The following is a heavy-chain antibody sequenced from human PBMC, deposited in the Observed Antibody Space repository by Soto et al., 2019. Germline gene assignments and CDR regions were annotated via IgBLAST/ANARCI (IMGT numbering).Heavy chain of an antibody. V-gene: IGHV4-59*08. CDR3: ARQNYYYYYMDV. Sequence: SETLSLTCTVSGGSISSYYWSWIRQPPGKGLEWIGYIYYSGSTNYNPSLKSRVTISVDTSKNQFSLKLSSVTAADTAVYYCARQNYYYYYMDVWGKGTTVTSP. CDR2: IYYSGST. CDR1: GGSISSYY. J-gene: IGHJ6*03.